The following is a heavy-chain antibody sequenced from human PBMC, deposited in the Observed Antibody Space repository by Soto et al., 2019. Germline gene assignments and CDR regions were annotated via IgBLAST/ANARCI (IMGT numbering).Heavy chain of an antibody. J-gene: IGHJ6*02. Sequence: EGPLEESGGGLVQPGGSLRLSCIVSGFTFTDYSLNWVRQAPGKGLEWLSYISASRTTIYYAGSVRGRFTVSRDNAKNSLYLQMNSLRDEDTAVYYCARDGRRGYDLDVWGQGTMVTVSS. D-gene: IGHD1-26*01. CDR2: ISASRTTI. CDR3: ARDGRRGYDLDV. V-gene: IGHV3-48*02. CDR1: GFTFTDYS.